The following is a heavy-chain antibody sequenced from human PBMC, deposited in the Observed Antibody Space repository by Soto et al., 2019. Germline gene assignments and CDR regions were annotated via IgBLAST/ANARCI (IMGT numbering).Heavy chain of an antibody. Sequence: GGSLRLSCAASGFTFSSYAMHWVRQAPGKGLEWVAVISYDGSNKYYADSVKGRFTISRDNSKNTLYLQMNSLRAEDTAVYYCARGFVDTAMQRDDYWGQGT. V-gene: IGHV3-30-3*01. CDR3: ARGFVDTAMQRDDY. J-gene: IGHJ4*02. CDR1: GFTFSSYA. CDR2: ISYDGSNK. D-gene: IGHD5-18*01.